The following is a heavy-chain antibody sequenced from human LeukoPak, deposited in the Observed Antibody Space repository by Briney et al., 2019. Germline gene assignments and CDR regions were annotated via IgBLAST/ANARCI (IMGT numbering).Heavy chain of an antibody. J-gene: IGHJ5*02. V-gene: IGHV1-46*01. Sequence: ASVKVSCKASGYTFTSHYMHWVRQAPEKGLEWMGIINPTGGSTSYAQKFQGRVTMTRDTSTSTDYMELSSLTYEDTAVYYCAGDVSSTSSWWFDPWGQGTLVIVSS. CDR3: AGDVSSTSSWWFDP. CDR1: GYTFTSHY. CDR2: INPTGGST. D-gene: IGHD2-2*01.